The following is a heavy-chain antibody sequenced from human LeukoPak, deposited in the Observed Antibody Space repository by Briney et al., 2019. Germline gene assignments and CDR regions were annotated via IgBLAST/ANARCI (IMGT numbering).Heavy chain of an antibody. CDR1: GFTFRSYG. J-gene: IGHJ4*02. CDR3: ARAMRWASDY. D-gene: IGHD4-23*01. V-gene: IGHV3-64*01. CDR2: ITSNGGTT. Sequence: GGSLRLYCAASGFTFRSYGMVWVRQAPGKGLEYVSGITSNGGTTYYGNPVKGRFTISRDNSKDTLHLQMGSLRTEDMAVYYCARAMRWASDYWGQGTLVTVAS.